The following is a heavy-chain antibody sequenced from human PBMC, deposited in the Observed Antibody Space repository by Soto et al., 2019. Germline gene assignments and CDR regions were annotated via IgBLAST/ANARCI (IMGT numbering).Heavy chain of an antibody. J-gene: IGHJ4*02. CDR3: ARHSYSGYEYDY. D-gene: IGHD5-12*01. CDR2: IYYSGST. Sequence: SETLSLTCTVSGGSISSYYWSWIRQPPGKGLEWIGYIYYSGSTNYNPSLKSRVTISVDTSKNQFSLKLSSVTAADTAVYYCARHSYSGYEYDYWGQGTLVTVSS. V-gene: IGHV4-59*08. CDR1: GGSISSYY.